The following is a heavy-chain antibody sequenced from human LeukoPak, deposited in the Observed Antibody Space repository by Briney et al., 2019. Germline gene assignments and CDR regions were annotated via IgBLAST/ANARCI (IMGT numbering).Heavy chain of an antibody. CDR1: VCTFSSYA. CDR3: AREGSGMVRGVFDP. CDR2: IIPIFGTA. V-gene: IGHV1-69*06. Sequence: GASVNVSCKASVCTFSSYAISWVRQAPGQGREWMGGIIPIFGTANYARKLQGRVTITADKSTSTAYMELSSLRSADTAVYYWAREGSGMVRGVFDPWGQGTLVTVSS. J-gene: IGHJ5*02. D-gene: IGHD3-10*01.